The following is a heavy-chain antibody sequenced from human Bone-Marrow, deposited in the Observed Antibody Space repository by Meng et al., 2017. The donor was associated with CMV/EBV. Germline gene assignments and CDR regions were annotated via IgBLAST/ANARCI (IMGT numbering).Heavy chain of an antibody. D-gene: IGHD6-19*01. J-gene: IGHJ4*02. V-gene: IGHV3-23*03. CDR3: ARQSAVAGTSNFDY. CDR1: GFTFSSYA. Sequence: GESLKISCAASGFTFSSYAMSWVRQAPGKGLEWVSVIYSGGSSTYYADSVKGRFTISRDNSKNTLYLQMNSLRAEDTAVYYCARQSAVAGTSNFDYWGQGTLVTVSS. CDR2: IYSGGSST.